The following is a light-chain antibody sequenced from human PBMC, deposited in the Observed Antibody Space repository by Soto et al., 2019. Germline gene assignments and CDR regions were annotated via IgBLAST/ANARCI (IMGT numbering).Light chain of an antibody. Sequence: DIPMTQSPSTLSASVGDRVTITCRASQSISSWLAWYQQKPGKAPKLLIYKASSLESGVPSRFSGSGSGTEFTPTISSLQPDDFAPYYCQQYNSYSLITFGQGTRLEIK. V-gene: IGKV1-5*03. CDR2: KAS. J-gene: IGKJ5*01. CDR3: QQYNSYSLIT. CDR1: QSISSW.